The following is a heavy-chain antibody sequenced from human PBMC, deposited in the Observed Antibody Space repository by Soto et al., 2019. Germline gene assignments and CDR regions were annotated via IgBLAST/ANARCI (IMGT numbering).Heavy chain of an antibody. J-gene: IGHJ1*01. D-gene: IGHD2-15*01. CDR2: ISAYNGGA. V-gene: IGHV1-18*01. CDR3: ARWDCSHNNCNGDYLQY. CDR1: GYTFTTYG. Sequence: QVQLVQSGAEVKKPGASVKVSCKASGYTFTTYGISWVRQAPGQGLEWMGWISAYNGGANYVQKFQGRVTMSTDTSTNTAYMELRSLRSDDTAMYYCARWDCSHNNCNGDYLQYWGQGSLVSVSS.